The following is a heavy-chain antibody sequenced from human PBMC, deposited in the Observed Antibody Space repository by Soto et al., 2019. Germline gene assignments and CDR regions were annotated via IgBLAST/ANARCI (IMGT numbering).Heavy chain of an antibody. CDR3: THAGYSSSWYVDY. D-gene: IGHD6-13*01. CDR1: SVSNAW. J-gene: IGHJ4*02. V-gene: IGHV3-15*07. Sequence: SVSNAWMNWVRQAPGKGLEGVGRIKSKTDGGTTDYAAPVKGRFTISRDDSKNTLYLQMNSLKTEDTAVYYCTHAGYSSSWYVDYWGQGTLVTVSS. CDR2: IKSKTDGGTT.